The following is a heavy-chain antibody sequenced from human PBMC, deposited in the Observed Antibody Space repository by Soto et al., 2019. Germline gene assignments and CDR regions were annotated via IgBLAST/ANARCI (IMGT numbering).Heavy chain of an antibody. J-gene: IGHJ4*02. D-gene: IGHD5-12*01. CDR2: IIPIFGTA. Sequence: QVQLVQSGAEVKKPGSSVKVSCKASGGTFSSYAISWVRQAPGQGLEWMGGIIPIFGTANYAQKWKGRVTVTADEATITAYMELSSLRSEDTAVYYCARAVEMATEPQLGLYAYWGQGTLVTVSS. CDR1: GGTFSSYA. V-gene: IGHV1-69*01. CDR3: ARAVEMATEPQLGLYAY.